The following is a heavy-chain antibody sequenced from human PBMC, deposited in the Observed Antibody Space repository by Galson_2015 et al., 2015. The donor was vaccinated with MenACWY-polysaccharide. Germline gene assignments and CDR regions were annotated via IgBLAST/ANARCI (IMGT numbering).Heavy chain of an antibody. V-gene: IGHV3-7*01. CDR3: TRRLVRVVIIRDFDS. CDR2: IKKDGREK. CDR1: GFTFSGHW. J-gene: IGHJ4*02. D-gene: IGHD3-10*01. Sequence: SLRLSCAASGFTFSGHWMNWVRQAPGKGLEWVANIKKDGREKNYVDSVKGRFTISRDNAKNSLYLQMNSLRAEDTDVYYCTRRLVRVVIIRDFDSWGQGTLVTVSS.